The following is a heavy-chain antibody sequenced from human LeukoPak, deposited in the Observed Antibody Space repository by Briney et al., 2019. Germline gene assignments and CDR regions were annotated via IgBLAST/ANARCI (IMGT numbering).Heavy chain of an antibody. CDR2: INPSGGST. D-gene: IGHD6-19*01. J-gene: IGHJ6*02. CDR3: ARDRGSGWYYYGMDV. V-gene: IGHV1-46*01. CDR1: GYTFTSYY. Sequence: ASVKVSCKASGYTFTSYYMHWVRQAPGQGLEWMGIINPSGGSTSYAQKFQGRVTMTRDTSTSTVYMEPSSLRSEDTAVYYCARDRGSGWYYYGMDVWGQGTTVTVSS.